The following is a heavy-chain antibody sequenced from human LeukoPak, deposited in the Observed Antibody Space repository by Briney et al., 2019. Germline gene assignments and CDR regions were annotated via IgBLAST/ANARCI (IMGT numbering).Heavy chain of an antibody. J-gene: IGHJ3*02. D-gene: IGHD2-21*02. CDR3: ARDGDWLGAFDI. Sequence: PSQTLSLTCTVSGGSISSGDYYWSWIRQPPGKGLEWIGYIYYSGSTYYNPSLKSRVTISVDTSKNQFSLKLSSVTAADTAVYYCARDGDWLGAFDIWGQGTMVTVSS. CDR2: IYYSGST. V-gene: IGHV4-30-4*01. CDR1: GGSISSGDYY.